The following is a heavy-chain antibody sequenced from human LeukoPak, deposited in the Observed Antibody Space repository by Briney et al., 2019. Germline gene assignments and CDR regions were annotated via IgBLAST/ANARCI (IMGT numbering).Heavy chain of an antibody. CDR2: IYPGDSDT. CDR3: ARLSQGLRANYYSDY. D-gene: IGHD4-17*01. V-gene: IGHV5-51*01. CDR1: GYSFTSYW. J-gene: IGHJ4*02. Sequence: GESLKISCKGSGYSFTSYWIGWVRQMPGKGLEWMGIIYPGDSDTRYSPSFQGQVTISADKSISTAYLQWSSLKASDTAMYYCARLSQGLRANYYSDYWGQGTLVTVSS.